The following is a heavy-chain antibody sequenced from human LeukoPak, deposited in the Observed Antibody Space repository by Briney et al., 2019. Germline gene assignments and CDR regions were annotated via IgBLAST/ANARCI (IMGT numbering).Heavy chain of an antibody. CDR3: ARGPSSYSSSWYIFPHFDY. CDR2: IIPIFGTA. V-gene: IGHV1-69*05. CDR1: GGTFSSYA. Sequence: ASVKISCKASGGTFSSYAISWVRQAPGQGLEWMGGIIPIFGTANYAQKFQGRVTITTDESTSTAYMELSSLRSEETAVYYCARGPSSYSSSWYIFPHFDYWGQGTLVTVSS. D-gene: IGHD6-13*01. J-gene: IGHJ4*02.